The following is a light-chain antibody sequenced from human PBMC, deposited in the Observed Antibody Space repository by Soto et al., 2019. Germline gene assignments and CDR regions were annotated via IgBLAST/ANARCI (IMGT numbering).Light chain of an antibody. Sequence: QSVLTQPPSVSGAPGQRVTISCTGTSSNIGADFGVHWYQQLPGTGPKVLIYGNTNRPSGVPLRFYGSKSGTSASLTITGLLIDYEGDYYCQSYDSSVKNSGVFGGGTKLTVL. CDR3: QSYDSSVKNSGV. V-gene: IGLV1-40*01. J-gene: IGLJ2*01. CDR2: GNT. CDR1: SSNIGADFG.